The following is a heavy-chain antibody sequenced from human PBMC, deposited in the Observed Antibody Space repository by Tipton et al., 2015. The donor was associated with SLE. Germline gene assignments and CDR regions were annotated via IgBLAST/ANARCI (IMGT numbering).Heavy chain of an antibody. J-gene: IGHJ4*02. V-gene: IGHV3-20*04. CDR3: AKATVTTSPFDY. Sequence: SLRLSCAASGFTFDDYGMSWVRQVPGKGLEWVSGISWNGGSTGYADSVKGRFNISRDNAKNSLYLQMNSLRAEDTALYYCAKATVTTSPFDYWGQGTLVTVSS. D-gene: IGHD4-17*01. CDR1: GFTFDDYG. CDR2: ISWNGGST.